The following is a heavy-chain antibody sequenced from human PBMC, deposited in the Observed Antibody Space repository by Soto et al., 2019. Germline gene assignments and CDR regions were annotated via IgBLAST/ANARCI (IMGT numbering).Heavy chain of an antibody. Sequence: GGSLRLSCAASGFTFRSYAMSWVRQAPGKGLEWVSGISGSGISTHYADYVKGRFTVSRDNSKNTLYLQMNSLRAEDTAVYYCAKNLPRYYYDSSGPFDYWGQGTLVTVSS. V-gene: IGHV3-23*01. J-gene: IGHJ4*02. CDR1: GFTFRSYA. D-gene: IGHD3-22*01. CDR2: ISGSGIST. CDR3: AKNLPRYYYDSSGPFDY.